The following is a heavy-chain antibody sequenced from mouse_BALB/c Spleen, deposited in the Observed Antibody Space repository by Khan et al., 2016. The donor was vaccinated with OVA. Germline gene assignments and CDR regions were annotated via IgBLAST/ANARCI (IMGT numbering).Heavy chain of an antibody. CDR1: GDSITSGF. D-gene: IGHD2-12*01. Sequence: MQLEESGPSLVQPSQTLSLTCSVTGDSITSGFWSWVRKFPGNKLEYMGYMIYSGYTYYNPSLKGRFSITRHTSKNQYYLQLNSVTTEDTATYYCARSTYTYAFAYWGQGALVTVSA. J-gene: IGHJ3*01. CDR3: ARSTYTYAFAY. V-gene: IGHV3-8*02. CDR2: MIYSGYT.